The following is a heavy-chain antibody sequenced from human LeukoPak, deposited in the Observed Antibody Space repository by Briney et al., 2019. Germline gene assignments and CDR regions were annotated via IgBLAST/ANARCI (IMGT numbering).Heavy chain of an antibody. CDR2: IYYTGST. D-gene: IGHD3-10*01. J-gene: IGHJ3*02. CDR3: ARDKIVRAAHDAFDI. Sequence: SETLSLTCTVSGGSITSSTYYWGWIRQPPGKGLEWIGSIYYTGSTYYNPSLKSRVTISIDTSKNQFSLNLTSVTAADTAVYFCARDKIVRAAHDAFDIWGQGTMVTVSS. V-gene: IGHV4-39*07. CDR1: GGSITSSTYY.